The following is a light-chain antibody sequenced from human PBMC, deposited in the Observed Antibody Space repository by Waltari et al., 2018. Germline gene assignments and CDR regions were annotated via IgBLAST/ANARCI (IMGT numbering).Light chain of an antibody. CDR3: ISFRSDNSRV. J-gene: IGLJ2*01. CDR2: DVS. V-gene: IGLV2-14*03. Sequence: QAALTQPASVSESPGQSISISCTGTRSDIGSYNYVSCFQQLPGKPPKLLIYDVSIQPSGVSNRFSGSKPANTASLTISGLRDADEADYYCISFRSDNSRVYGGGTKLTVL. CDR1: RSDIGSYNY.